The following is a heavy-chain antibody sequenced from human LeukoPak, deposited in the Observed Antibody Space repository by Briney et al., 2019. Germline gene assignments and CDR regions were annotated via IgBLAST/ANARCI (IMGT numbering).Heavy chain of an antibody. J-gene: IGHJ4*02. V-gene: IGHV3-33*01. CDR2: IWYDGSTK. CDR1: GFTFSSFG. CDR3: ARDRYSSMWSVFEY. Sequence: GGSLRLSCAASGFTFSSFGMHWVRQSPGKGLEWVAVIWYDGSTKVYADSVKGRFTISSDNSRNTLYLQVNSLRAEDTAVYYCARDRYSSMWSVFEYWGQGALVTVSS. D-gene: IGHD6-13*01.